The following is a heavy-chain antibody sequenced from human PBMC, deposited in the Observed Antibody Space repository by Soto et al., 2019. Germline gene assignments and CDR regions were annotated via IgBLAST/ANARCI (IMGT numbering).Heavy chain of an antibody. J-gene: IGHJ5*02. CDR3: ASIRFLEWPHQKNWFDP. Sequence: SETLCLTCAVYGGSFSGYYWSWIRQPPGKGLEWIGEINHSGSTNYNPSLKSRVTISVDTSKNQFSLKLSSVTAADTAVYYCASIRFLEWPHQKNWFDPWGQGTLVTVSS. CDR1: GGSFSGYY. D-gene: IGHD3-3*01. CDR2: INHSGST. V-gene: IGHV4-34*01.